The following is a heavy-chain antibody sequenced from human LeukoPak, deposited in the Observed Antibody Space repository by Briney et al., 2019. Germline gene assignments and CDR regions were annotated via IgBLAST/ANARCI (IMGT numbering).Heavy chain of an antibody. J-gene: IGHJ5*02. Sequence: PSETLSLTCTVSGGSFSSRSHYWGWIRQTPGKGLEWIGSMFYSGSTYYNPSLKSRVIIFVDTSKNQFYLKVSSVTAADTAVYYCARADVGINWFDPGGQGTLVTVSS. V-gene: IGHV4-39*01. CDR1: GGSFSSRSHY. CDR3: ARADVGINWFDP. CDR2: MFYSGST.